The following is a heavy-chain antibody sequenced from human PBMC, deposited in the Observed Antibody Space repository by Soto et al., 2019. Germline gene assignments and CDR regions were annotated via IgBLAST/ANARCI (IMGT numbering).Heavy chain of an antibody. CDR2: IYYSGST. J-gene: IGHJ6*02. Sequence: SETLSLTCTVSGGSISTYYWSWIRQPPGKGLEWIGYIYYSGSTSYNPSLKSRVTISVDTSKNQFSLKLRSVTAADTAVYYCASDRSSGWDQGYGMDVWGQGTKVTFS. CDR3: ASDRSSGWDQGYGMDV. V-gene: IGHV4-59*01. CDR1: GGSISTYY. D-gene: IGHD6-19*01.